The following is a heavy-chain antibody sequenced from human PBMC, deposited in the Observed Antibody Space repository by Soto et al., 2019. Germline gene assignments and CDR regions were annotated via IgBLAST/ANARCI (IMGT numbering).Heavy chain of an antibody. CDR3: VREIVVARGASYFDY. D-gene: IGHD2-2*01. CDR2: INPNSGGT. Sequence: ASVKVSCKASGYTFTGYYMHWVRQAPGQGLEWMGWINPNSGGTNYAQTFQGWVTMTRDTSTNTVYMDLSRLTSDDTAVYYCVREIVVARGASYFDYWGPGTLVTVSS. V-gene: IGHV1-2*04. CDR1: GYTFTGYY. J-gene: IGHJ4*02.